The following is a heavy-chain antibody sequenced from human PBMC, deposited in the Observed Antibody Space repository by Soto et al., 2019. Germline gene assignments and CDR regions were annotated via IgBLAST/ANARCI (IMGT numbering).Heavy chain of an antibody. D-gene: IGHD2-2*01. CDR1: GFTFSSYA. CDR2: ISGSGGST. CDR3: AKDSWYCSSTSCSAFDY. Sequence: GGSLRLSCAASGFTFSSYAMSWVRQAPGKGLEWVSAISGSGGSTYYADSVKGRFTISRDNSKNTLYLQMNSLRAEDTAVYYCAKDSWYCSSTSCSAFDYWGQGTLVTVSS. V-gene: IGHV3-23*01. J-gene: IGHJ4*02.